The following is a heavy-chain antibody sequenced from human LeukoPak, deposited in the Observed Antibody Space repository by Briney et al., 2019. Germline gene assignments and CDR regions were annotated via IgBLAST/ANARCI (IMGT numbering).Heavy chain of an antibody. CDR1: GYTFTSYY. CDR3: ARVGTPYGDYDGMDV. Sequence: ASVKVSCKASGYTFTSYYMHWVRQAPGQGPEWMGIINPSGGSTSYAQKFQGRVTRTRDTSTSTVYMELSSLRSEDTAVYYCARVGTPYGDYDGMDVWGQGTTVTVSS. D-gene: IGHD4-17*01. CDR2: INPSGGST. V-gene: IGHV1-46*01. J-gene: IGHJ6*02.